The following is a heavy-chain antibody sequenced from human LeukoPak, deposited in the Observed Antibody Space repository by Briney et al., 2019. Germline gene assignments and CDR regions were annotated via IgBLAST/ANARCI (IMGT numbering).Heavy chain of an antibody. Sequence: PGGSLRLSCAASGFTFSSYSMNWVRQAPGKGLEWVSSISSSSSYIYYADSVKGRFTISRDNAKNPLYLQMNSLRAEDTAVYYCARDSGYGYGYAFDYWGQGTLVTVSS. D-gene: IGHD5-18*01. J-gene: IGHJ4*02. CDR3: ARDSGYGYGYAFDY. CDR2: ISSSSSYI. CDR1: GFTFSSYS. V-gene: IGHV3-21*01.